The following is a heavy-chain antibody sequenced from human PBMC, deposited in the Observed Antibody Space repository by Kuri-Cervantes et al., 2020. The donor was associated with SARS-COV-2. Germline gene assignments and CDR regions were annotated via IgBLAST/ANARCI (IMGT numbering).Heavy chain of an antibody. V-gene: IGHV3-30*01. Sequence: GESLKISCAASGFTFSSYAMHWVRQAPGKGLEWVAVISYDGSNKYYADSVKGRFTISRDNSKNTLYLQMNSLRAEDTAVYYCARDRTVVTQLDYWGQGTLVTVSS. D-gene: IGHD4-23*01. CDR1: GFTFSSYA. CDR3: ARDRTVVTQLDY. CDR2: ISYDGSNK. J-gene: IGHJ4*02.